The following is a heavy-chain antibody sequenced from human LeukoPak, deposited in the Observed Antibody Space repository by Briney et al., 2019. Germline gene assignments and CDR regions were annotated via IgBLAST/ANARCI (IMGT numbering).Heavy chain of an antibody. J-gene: IGHJ4*02. D-gene: IGHD6-19*01. CDR3: ARENPPYFGYSSASPT. CDR1: GFTFSSYG. V-gene: IGHV3-30*02. Sequence: GGSLRLSCAASGFTFSSYGMHWVRQAPGKGLEWVAFIRYDGSNKYYADSVKGRFTISRDNSKNTLYLQMNSLRAEDTAVYYCARENPPYFGYSSASPTRGQGTLVTVSS. CDR2: IRYDGSNK.